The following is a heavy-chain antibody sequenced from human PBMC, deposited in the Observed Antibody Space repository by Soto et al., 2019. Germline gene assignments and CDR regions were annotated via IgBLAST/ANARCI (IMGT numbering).Heavy chain of an antibody. J-gene: IGHJ5*02. Sequence: PSETLSLTCSVSGGSINSSSYFWGWVRQPPGKGLEWIGSIYYSGSAYYNPSLRSRVTISVDTSKNQFSLKLSSVTAADTAVFYCARHYSSGSRNWFDPWGQGTLVTVSS. CDR1: GGSINSSSYF. CDR2: IYYSGSA. V-gene: IGHV4-39*01. D-gene: IGHD6-19*01. CDR3: ARHYSSGSRNWFDP.